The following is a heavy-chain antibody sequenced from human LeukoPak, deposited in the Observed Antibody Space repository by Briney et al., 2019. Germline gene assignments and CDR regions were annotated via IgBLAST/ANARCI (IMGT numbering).Heavy chain of an antibody. J-gene: IGHJ2*01. CDR2: INGDSNMI. V-gene: IGHV3-48*04. CDR3: ARDADGHLDL. D-gene: IGHD5-24*01. Sequence: GGSLRLPCVGSGFTFSAYYMNWVRQAPGKGLEWISFINGDSNMIYYGDSVKGRFTISRDNAKNSLHLQMNTLRVEDTAVYYCARDADGHLDLWGRGTLVTVSS. CDR1: GFTFSAYY.